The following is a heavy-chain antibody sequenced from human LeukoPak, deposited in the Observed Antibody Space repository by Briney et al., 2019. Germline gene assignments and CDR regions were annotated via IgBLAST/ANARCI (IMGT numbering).Heavy chain of an antibody. CDR3: ARSMIVTSEDY. J-gene: IGHJ4*02. Sequence: GGSLRLSCAASGFTLSTHSMNWIRQAPGKGLDYISYISASGTVTYYADSVKGRFTISRDNTKNSMYLQMNSLRAEDTAVYYCARSMIVTSEDYWGQGTLVTVSS. CDR1: GFTLSTHS. CDR2: ISASGTVT. V-gene: IGHV3-48*04. D-gene: IGHD3-22*01.